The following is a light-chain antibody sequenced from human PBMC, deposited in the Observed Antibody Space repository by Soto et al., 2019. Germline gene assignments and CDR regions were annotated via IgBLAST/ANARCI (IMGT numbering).Light chain of an antibody. CDR2: LNSDGSH. Sequence: QSVLTQSPSASASLGASVKLTCTLSSGHSNYAIAWHQQQPEKGPRYLMKLNSDGSHTKGDGIPDRFSGSSSGAERYLTISSLQSEAEADYYCQTWDTGSVFGGGTKVTVL. CDR3: QTWDTGSV. J-gene: IGLJ2*01. V-gene: IGLV4-69*01. CDR1: SGHSNYA.